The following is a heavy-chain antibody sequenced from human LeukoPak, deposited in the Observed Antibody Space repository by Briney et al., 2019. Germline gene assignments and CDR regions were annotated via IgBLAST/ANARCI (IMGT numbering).Heavy chain of an antibody. V-gene: IGHV1-69*04. Sequence: SVKVSCKTSGGTFSSSAITWVRQAPGQGLEWMGRIIPVLNITTYVQKFQGRVTITADTSTSTVYMELSSLRSEETAVYYCAKDQGLTAPPPYGLDVWGQGTTV. CDR2: IIPVLNIT. CDR1: GGTFSSSA. CDR3: AKDQGLTAPPPYGLDV. J-gene: IGHJ6*02. D-gene: IGHD5-18*01.